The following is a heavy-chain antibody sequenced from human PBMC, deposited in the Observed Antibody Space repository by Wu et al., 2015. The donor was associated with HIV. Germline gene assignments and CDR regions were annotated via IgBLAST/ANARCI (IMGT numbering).Heavy chain of an antibody. V-gene: IGHV1-2*02. CDR3: ARAGAKAVRGVIITKSAPRGTDYGMDV. J-gene: IGHJ6*02. Sequence: QVQLVQSGAEVKKPGASVKVSCKASGYTFTGYYMHWVRQAPGQGLEWMGWINPNSGGTNYAQKFQGRVTMTRDTSISTAYMELSRLRSDDTAVYYCARAGAKAVRGVIITKSAPRGTDYGMDVWGQGTTVTVSS. CDR2: INPNSGGT. CDR1: GYTFTGYY. D-gene: IGHD3-10*01.